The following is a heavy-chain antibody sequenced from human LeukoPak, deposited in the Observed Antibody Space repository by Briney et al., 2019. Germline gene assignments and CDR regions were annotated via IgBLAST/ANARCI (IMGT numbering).Heavy chain of an antibody. CDR2: ISWNSGSI. CDR3: AKGGSEYQLLSAFDY. Sequence: GGSLRLSCAASGFTFDDYAMHWVRQAPGKGLEWVSGISWNSGSIGYADSVKGRFTISRDNAKNSLYLQMNSLRGEDTALYYCAKGGSEYQLLSAFDYWGQGTLVTVSS. V-gene: IGHV3-9*01. CDR1: GFTFDDYA. J-gene: IGHJ4*02. D-gene: IGHD2-2*01.